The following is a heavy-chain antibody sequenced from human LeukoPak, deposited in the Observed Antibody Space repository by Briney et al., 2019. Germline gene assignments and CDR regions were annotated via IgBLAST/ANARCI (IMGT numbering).Heavy chain of an antibody. J-gene: IGHJ3*02. CDR3: ARDDIPWEVGFGEWNNAFDI. Sequence: SGGSLRLSCAASGFTFSSYGMHGVRPAPAQGRDWVAVITYVGSNKYYADSVKGRFTISRDNSKNTLYLQMNSLRAEDTAVYYCARDDIPWEVGFGEWNNAFDIWGQGTMVTVSS. D-gene: IGHD3-10*01. V-gene: IGHV3-30*03. CDR1: GFTFSSYG. CDR2: ITYVGSNK.